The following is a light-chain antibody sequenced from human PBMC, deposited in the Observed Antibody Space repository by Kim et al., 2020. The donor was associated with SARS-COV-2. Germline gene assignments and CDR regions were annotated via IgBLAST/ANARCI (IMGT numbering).Light chain of an antibody. J-gene: IGKJ4*01. V-gene: IGKV2-28*01. CDR3: MQALQTPFT. CDR2: LGS. CDR1: QSLLHMNRYNY. Sequence: DIVMTQSPLSLPVTPGEPASISCRSSQSLLHMNRYNYLDWYLQKPGQSPQLLIYLGSNRASGVPDRFSGSGSGTDFTLNISRVEAEDVGVFYCMQALQTPFTFGGGTKVDIK.